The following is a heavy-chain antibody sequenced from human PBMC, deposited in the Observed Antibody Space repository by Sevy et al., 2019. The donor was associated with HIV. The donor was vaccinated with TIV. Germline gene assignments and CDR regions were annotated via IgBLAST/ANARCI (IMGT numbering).Heavy chain of an antibody. CDR2: ISFDGTDK. J-gene: IGHJ3*01. CDR3: VRETTMLPRGAFDF. V-gene: IGHV3-30-3*01. Sequence: GGSLRLSCAASGFTFSSYPMHWVRQAPGKGLEWVSFISFDGTDKYYADSVKGRFTITTDNSKNTLFLQMNSLRAEDTAFYYCVRETTMLPRGAFDFWGQGTMVTVSS. CDR1: GFTFSSYP. D-gene: IGHD3-10*01.